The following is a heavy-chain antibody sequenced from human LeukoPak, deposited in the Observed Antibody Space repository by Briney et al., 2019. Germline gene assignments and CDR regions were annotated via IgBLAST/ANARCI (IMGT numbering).Heavy chain of an antibody. CDR3: ARVSILIVPYYAFDI. J-gene: IGHJ3*02. Sequence: GGSLRLSCAASGFTFSSYGMHWVRQAPGKGLEWVAFIRFDGSDKHFADSVKGRVTISRDNSMNTMYLQMDSLRAEDTAVYYCARVSILIVPYYAFDIWGQGTMVTVSS. CDR2: IRFDGSDK. CDR1: GFTFSSYG. D-gene: IGHD2/OR15-2a*01. V-gene: IGHV3-30*02.